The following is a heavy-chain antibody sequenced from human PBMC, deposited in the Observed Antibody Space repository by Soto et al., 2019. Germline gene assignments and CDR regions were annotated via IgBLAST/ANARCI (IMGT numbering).Heavy chain of an antibody. V-gene: IGHV1-8*01. CDR1: GYTFTSYD. CDR3: ASRGYCSSTSCIYGMDV. D-gene: IGHD2-2*01. J-gene: IGHJ6*02. CDR2: MNPNSGNT. Sequence: SVKVSCKASGYTFTSYDINWVRQATGQGLEWMGWMNPNSGNTGYAQKFQGRVTMTRNTSISTAYMELSSLRSEDTAVYYCASRGYCSSTSCIYGMDVWGQGTTVTVSS.